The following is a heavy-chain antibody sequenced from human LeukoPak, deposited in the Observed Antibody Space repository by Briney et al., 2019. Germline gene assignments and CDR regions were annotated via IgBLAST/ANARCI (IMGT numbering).Heavy chain of an antibody. V-gene: IGHV4-30-4*08. J-gene: IGHJ4*02. D-gene: IGHD3-9*01. CDR1: GGSISSSSYY. CDR2: IYYSGST. CDR3: ARMTGGPFDY. Sequence: SETLSLTCTVSGGSISSSSYYWGWIRQPPGKGLEWIGYIYYSGSTYYNPSLKSRVTISVDTSKNQFSLKLSSVTAADTAVYYCARMTGGPFDYWGQGTLVTVSS.